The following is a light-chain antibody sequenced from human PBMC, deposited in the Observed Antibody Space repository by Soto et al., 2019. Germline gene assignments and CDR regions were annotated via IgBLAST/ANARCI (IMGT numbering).Light chain of an antibody. J-gene: IGLJ1*01. CDR2: EVS. CDR1: SSDVGSYNL. CDR3: CSYAGSSTWV. V-gene: IGLV2-23*02. Sequence: QSALTQPASVSGSPGQSITISCTGTSSDVGSYNLVSWYQQHPGKAPKLMIYEVSKRPSGVSNRFSGSKSGNTASLTISGLQAEDEADYYCCSYAGSSTWVFGTGTKRTVL.